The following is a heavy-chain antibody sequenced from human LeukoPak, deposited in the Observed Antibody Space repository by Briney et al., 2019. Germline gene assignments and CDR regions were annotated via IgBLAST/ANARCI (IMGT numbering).Heavy chain of an antibody. Sequence: GGSLRLSCAASGFTFDDYAMHWVRRAPGKGLEWVSGISWNSGSIGYADSVKGRFTISRDNAKNSLYLQMNSLRAEDTALYYCAKSPKPRWFGESFDYWGQGTLVTVSS. J-gene: IGHJ4*02. D-gene: IGHD3-10*01. V-gene: IGHV3-9*01. CDR1: GFTFDDYA. CDR2: ISWNSGSI. CDR3: AKSPKPRWFGESFDY.